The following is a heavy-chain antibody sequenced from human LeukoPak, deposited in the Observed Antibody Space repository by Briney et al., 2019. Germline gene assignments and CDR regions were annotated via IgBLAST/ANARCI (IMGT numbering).Heavy chain of an antibody. CDR1: GFTFSSYW. J-gene: IGHJ4*02. Sequence: GGSLRLSCAASGFTFSSYWMSWVRQAPGKGLEWVANIKQDGSEKYYVDSVKGRFTISRDNAKNSLYLQMNSLRAEDTAVYYCARLKNPGYSSSWYDYYFDYWGQGTLVTVSS. V-gene: IGHV3-7*01. CDR3: ARLKNPGYSSSWYDYYFDY. CDR2: IKQDGSEK. D-gene: IGHD6-13*01.